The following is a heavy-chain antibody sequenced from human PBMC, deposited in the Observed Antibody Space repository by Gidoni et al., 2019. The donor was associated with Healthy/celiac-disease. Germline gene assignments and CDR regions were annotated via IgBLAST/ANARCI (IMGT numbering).Heavy chain of an antibody. D-gene: IGHD3-3*01. V-gene: IGHV1-58*01. J-gene: IGHJ4*02. Sequence: QMQLVQSVPEVKKPGTSAKVSCKASGLTLTSSAVQWVRQARGQRLGWIGWTVVGSGTTNYAQKFQERVTITRDMSTSTAYMELSSLRSEDTAVYYCAARLVGWSCYYHYWGQGTLVTVSS. CDR2: TVVGSGTT. CDR3: AARLVGWSCYYHY. CDR1: GLTLTSSA.